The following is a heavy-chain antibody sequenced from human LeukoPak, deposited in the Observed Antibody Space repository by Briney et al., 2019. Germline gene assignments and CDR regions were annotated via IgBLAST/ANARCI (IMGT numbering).Heavy chain of an antibody. CDR2: ISSSSSYI. Sequence: GGSLRLSCAASGFTFSSYSMNWVRQAPGRGLEWVSSISSSSSYIYYADSVKGRFTISRDNAKNSLYLRMNSLRAEDTAVYYCARDEVGGYIWSGYYSRSGIDYWGQGTLVTVSS. J-gene: IGHJ4*02. CDR3: ARDEVGGYIWSGYYSRSGIDY. D-gene: IGHD3-3*01. V-gene: IGHV3-21*01. CDR1: GFTFSSYS.